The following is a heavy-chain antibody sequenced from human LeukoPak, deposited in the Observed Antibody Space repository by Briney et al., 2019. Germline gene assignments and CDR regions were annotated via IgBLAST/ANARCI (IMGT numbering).Heavy chain of an antibody. CDR2: TSGSGGST. CDR1: GFTFSSYA. J-gene: IGHJ4*02. V-gene: IGHV3-23*01. D-gene: IGHD6-6*01. CDR3: ARVGEYSSSPGDY. Sequence: PGGSPRLSCAASGFTFSSYAMSWVRQAPGKGLEWVSTTSGSGGSTYYADSVKGRFTISRDNSKNTLYLQMNSLRAEDTAVYYCARVGEYSSSPGDYWGQGTLVTVSS.